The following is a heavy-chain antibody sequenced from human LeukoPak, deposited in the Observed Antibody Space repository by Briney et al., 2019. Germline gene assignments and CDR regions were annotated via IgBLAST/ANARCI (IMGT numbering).Heavy chain of an antibody. CDR1: GGSISSGGYY. D-gene: IGHD4-23*01. Sequence: SETLSLTCTVSGGSISSGGYYWSWIRQPPGKGLEWIGYIYHSGSTYYNPSLKSRVTISVDRSKNQFSLKLSSVTAADTAVYYCARGLVTLGVYYYYMDVWGKGTTVTVSS. J-gene: IGHJ6*03. V-gene: IGHV4-30-2*01. CDR2: IYHSGST. CDR3: ARGLVTLGVYYYYMDV.